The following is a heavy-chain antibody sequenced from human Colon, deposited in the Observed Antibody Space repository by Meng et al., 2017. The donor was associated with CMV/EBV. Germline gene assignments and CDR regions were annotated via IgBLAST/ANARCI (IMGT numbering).Heavy chain of an antibody. J-gene: IGHJ6*02. CDR3: ARVVVVPSDYYTMDV. D-gene: IGHD2-2*01. Sequence: ASVKVSCKASGYTFSDYTITWVRQAPGQGLEWMGWVSAKNGNTKYAERLQGRVTMTTDTSTRTAYMEMRSLRLDDTAAYYCARVVVVPSDYYTMDVWGQGTAVTVSS. CDR1: GYTFSDYT. V-gene: IGHV1-18*01. CDR2: VSAKNGNT.